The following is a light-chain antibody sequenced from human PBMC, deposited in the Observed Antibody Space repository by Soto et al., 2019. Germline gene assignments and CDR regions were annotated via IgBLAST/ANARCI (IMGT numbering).Light chain of an antibody. CDR3: QQYGSSPPWT. V-gene: IGKV3-20*01. CDR1: QSVTSSY. J-gene: IGKJ1*01. CDR2: DAS. Sequence: EIVLTQSPGTLSLSPGERVTLSCRASQSVTSSYLAWYQQKPGQAPRLLIYDASSRATGIPDRFSGSGSGADFTLTISRLEPDDFAVYYCQQYGSSPPWTFGQGTKVDIK.